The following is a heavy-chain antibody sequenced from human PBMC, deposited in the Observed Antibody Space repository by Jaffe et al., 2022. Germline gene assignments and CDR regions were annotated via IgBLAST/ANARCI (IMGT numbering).Heavy chain of an antibody. Sequence: QVQLVQSGAEVKKPGASVKVSCKASGYTFTSYYMHWVRQAPGQGLEWMGIINPSGGSTSYAQKFQGRVTMTRDTSTSTVYMELSSLRSEDTAVYYCAREGDIVATVSAYYYYMDVWGKGTTVTVSS. D-gene: IGHD5-12*01. CDR3: AREGDIVATVSAYYYYMDV. J-gene: IGHJ6*03. CDR1: GYTFTSYY. V-gene: IGHV1-46*01. CDR2: INPSGGST.